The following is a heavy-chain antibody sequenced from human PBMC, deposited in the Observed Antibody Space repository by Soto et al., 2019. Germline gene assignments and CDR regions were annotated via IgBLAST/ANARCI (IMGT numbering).Heavy chain of an antibody. J-gene: IGHJ4*02. CDR2: ISYDGSNK. CDR1: GFTFSSYG. V-gene: IGHV3-30*18. Sequence: GESLKISCAASGFTFSSYGMHWVRQAPGKGLEWVAVISYDGSNKYYADSVKGRFTISRDNSKNTLYLQMNSLRAEDTAVYYCAKELPEHDFWSGPVTFGLDYWGQGTLVTVSS. CDR3: AKELPEHDFWSGPVTFGLDY. D-gene: IGHD3-3*01.